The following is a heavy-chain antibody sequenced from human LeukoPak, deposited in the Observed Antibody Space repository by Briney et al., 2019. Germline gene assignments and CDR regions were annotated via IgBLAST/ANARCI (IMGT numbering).Heavy chain of an antibody. CDR1: GFTFSGYA. CDR3: ARDLRRFAAYYFDY. CDR2: ISSDGRDK. Sequence: GRSLRLSCAASGFTFSGYAIHWVRQAPGKGLEWVAVISSDGRDKHHADSVKGRFTISRDNSKNTLYLQTNSLRAEGTAVYYCARDLRRFAAYYFDYWGQGTLVTVSS. V-gene: IGHV3-30*03. D-gene: IGHD5/OR15-5a*01. J-gene: IGHJ4*02.